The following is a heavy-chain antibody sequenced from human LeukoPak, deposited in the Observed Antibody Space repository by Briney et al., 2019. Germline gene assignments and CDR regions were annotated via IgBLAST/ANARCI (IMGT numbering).Heavy chain of an antibody. V-gene: IGHV4-59*01. CDR2: IYNSGST. CDR3: ARGADSSGYYSIFYFDY. Sequence: SETLSLTCTVSGGSISSDYWSWIRQPPGKGLEWIGHIYNSGSTNYNPSLRSRVTISVDTSKNQFSLKLSSVTAADTAVYYCARGADSSGYYSIFYFDYWGQGTLVTVSS. CDR1: GGSISSDY. D-gene: IGHD3-22*01. J-gene: IGHJ4*02.